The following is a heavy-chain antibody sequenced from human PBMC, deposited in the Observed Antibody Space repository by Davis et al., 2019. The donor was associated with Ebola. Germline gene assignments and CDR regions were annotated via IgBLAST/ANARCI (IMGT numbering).Heavy chain of an antibody. CDR1: GYTFTSYA. V-gene: IGHV1-3*01. D-gene: IGHD6-19*01. J-gene: IGHJ6*02. CDR3: AREWLDYYYYYGMDV. Sequence: ASVKVSCKASGYTFTSYAMHWVRQAPGQRLEWMGWINAGNGNTKYSQKFQGRVTITRDTSASTAYMELSSLRSEDTAVYYCAREWLDYYYYYGMDVWGQGTTVTVSS. CDR2: INAGNGNT.